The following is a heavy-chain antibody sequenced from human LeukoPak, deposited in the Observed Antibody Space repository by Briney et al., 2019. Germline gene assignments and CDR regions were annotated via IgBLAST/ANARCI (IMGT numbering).Heavy chain of an antibody. CDR3: ARDRGRYDILTGYYLTPLSHSDY. D-gene: IGHD3-9*01. V-gene: IGHV1-18*01. Sequence: ASVKVSCKASGYTFTSYGISWVRQAPGQGLEWMGWISAYNGNTNYAQKLQGRVTMTTDTSTSTAYMELRSLRSDDTAVYHCARDRGRYDILTGYYLTPLSHSDYWGQGTLVTVSS. J-gene: IGHJ4*02. CDR1: GYTFTSYG. CDR2: ISAYNGNT.